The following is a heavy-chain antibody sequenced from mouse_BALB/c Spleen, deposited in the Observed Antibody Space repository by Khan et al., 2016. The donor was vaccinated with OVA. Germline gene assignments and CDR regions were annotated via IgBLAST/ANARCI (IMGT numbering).Heavy chain of an antibody. CDR3: ARTARRKY. CDR2: INYSGST. J-gene: IGHJ2*01. Sequence: QLEESGPGLVKPSQSLSLTCTVTGYSITSGYGWNWIRQFPGNKLEWMGYINYSGSTNYNPSFKSRISITRDTSKNQFFLQLNSVTTEGTATYYCARTARRKYWGQGTTLTVSS. V-gene: IGHV3-1*02. D-gene: IGHD1-2*01. CDR1: GYSITSGYG.